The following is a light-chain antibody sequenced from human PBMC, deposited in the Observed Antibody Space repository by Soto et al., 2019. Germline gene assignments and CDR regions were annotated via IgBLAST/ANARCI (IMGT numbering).Light chain of an antibody. Sequence: EVVLTQSPGTLSLSPGERATLSCRASQSVRSGYLAWYQQKPGQAPRLLIYGASTRPTGIPDRFSGSGSGTDFTLTISSLEPEDFAVYYCKQYGGSPLTFGGGTKVEIK. V-gene: IGKV3-20*01. CDR2: GAS. CDR3: KQYGGSPLT. CDR1: QSVRSGY. J-gene: IGKJ4*01.